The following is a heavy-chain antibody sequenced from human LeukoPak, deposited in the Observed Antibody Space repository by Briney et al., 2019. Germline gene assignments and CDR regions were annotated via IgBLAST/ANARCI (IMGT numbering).Heavy chain of an antibody. J-gene: IGHJ4*02. CDR2: IKQDGSEK. D-gene: IGHD3-22*01. CDR3: ARVSSEYYDSSGPFDY. CDR1: GFTLSSYW. Sequence: GGSLRLSCAASGFTLSSYWMSWVRQAPGKGLEWVANIKQDGSEKYYVDSVKGRFTISRDNAKNSLYLQMNSLRAEDTAVYYCARVSSEYYDSSGPFDYWGQGTLVTVSS. V-gene: IGHV3-7*01.